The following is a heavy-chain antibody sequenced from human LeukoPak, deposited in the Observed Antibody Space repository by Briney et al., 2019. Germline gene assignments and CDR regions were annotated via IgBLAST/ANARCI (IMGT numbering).Heavy chain of an antibody. CDR2: ISYDGSNK. Sequence: PGGSLRLSCAASGFTFSSYGMHWVRQAPGKGLEWVAVISYDGSNKYYADSVKGRFTISRDNSKNTLYLQMNSLRAEDTAVYYCAKDLRGYCSSTSCYGIDYWGQGTLVTVSS. CDR3: AKDLRGYCSSTSCYGIDY. V-gene: IGHV3-30*18. D-gene: IGHD2-2*01. CDR1: GFTFSSYG. J-gene: IGHJ4*02.